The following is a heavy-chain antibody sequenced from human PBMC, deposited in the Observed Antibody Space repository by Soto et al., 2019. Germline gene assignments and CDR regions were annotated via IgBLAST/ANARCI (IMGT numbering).Heavy chain of an antibody. CDR2: ISVYNGFT. V-gene: IGHV1-18*01. CDR3: VREFEGQSSSWPFDY. CDR1: GYTFPTYV. Sequence: QVQLVQSGAEVKKPGASVRVSCRASGYTFPTYVIAWVRQAPGQGLEWMGWISVYNGFTHYAQKFRGRVTVTAETSASTVYMELRSLTSDDTAVYYCVREFEGQSSSWPFDYWGQGTLVTVSS. J-gene: IGHJ4*02. D-gene: IGHD6-13*01.